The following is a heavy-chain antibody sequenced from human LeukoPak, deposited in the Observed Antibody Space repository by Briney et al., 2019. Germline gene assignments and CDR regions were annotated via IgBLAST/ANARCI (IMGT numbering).Heavy chain of an antibody. V-gene: IGHV1-46*01. CDR2: INPSGGST. J-gene: IGHJ4*02. Sequence: ASVKVSCKASGYTFTSYYMHWVRQAPGQGLEWMGIINPSGGSTSYAQKFQGRVTMTRDMSTSTVYMELSSLRAEDTAVYYCASSERRSSSIYYWGQGPLVTVSS. CDR1: GYTFTSYY. CDR3: ASSERRSSSIYY. D-gene: IGHD6-6*01.